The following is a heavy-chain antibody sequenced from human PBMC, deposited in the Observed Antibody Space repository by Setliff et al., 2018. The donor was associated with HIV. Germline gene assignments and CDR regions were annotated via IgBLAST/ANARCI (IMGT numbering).Heavy chain of an antibody. CDR2: IIPIFGTA. CDR1: GGTFSGYA. D-gene: IGHD3-3*01. J-gene: IGHJ6*03. Sequence: ASVKVSCKASGGTFSGYAISWVRQAPGQGLELMGGIIPIFGTANYAQKFQGRVTITADESTSTAYMELSSLRSEDTAVYYCARGEKRFLEWLLLDYYYYYYMDVWGKGITVTVSS. V-gene: IGHV1-69*13. CDR3: ARGEKRFLEWLLLDYYYYYYMDV.